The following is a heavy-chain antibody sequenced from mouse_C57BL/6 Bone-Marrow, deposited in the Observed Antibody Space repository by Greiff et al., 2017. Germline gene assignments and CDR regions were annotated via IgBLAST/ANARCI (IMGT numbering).Heavy chain of an antibody. V-gene: IGHV5-6*01. CDR2: ISSGGSYT. CDR3: APYTFDY. Sequence: DVQLQESGGDLVKPGGSLKLSCAASGFTFSSYGMSWVRQTPDKRLEWVATISSGGSYTYYPDSVKGRFTISRDNAKNTLYLQMSSLKSEDTAMYYCAPYTFDYWGQGTTLTVSS. J-gene: IGHJ2*01. CDR1: GFTFSSYG. D-gene: IGHD2-12*01.